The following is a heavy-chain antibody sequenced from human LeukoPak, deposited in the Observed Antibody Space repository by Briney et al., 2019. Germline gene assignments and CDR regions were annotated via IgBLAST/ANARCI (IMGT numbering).Heavy chain of an antibody. CDR2: FHHGGTT. D-gene: IGHD1-26*01. Sequence: SETLSLTRAVSGGSISSINWWSWVRQPPGKGLEWIGEFHHGGTTNYNPSLKSRVTISVDKSKNQFSLKLSAVTAADTAVYYCVRNIVGANAFDYWGQGTLVTVSS. CDR1: GGSISSINW. J-gene: IGHJ4*02. CDR3: VRNIVGANAFDY. V-gene: IGHV4-4*02.